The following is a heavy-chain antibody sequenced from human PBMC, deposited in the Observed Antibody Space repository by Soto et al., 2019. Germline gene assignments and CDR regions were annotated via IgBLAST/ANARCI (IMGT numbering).Heavy chain of an antibody. V-gene: IGHV3-11*01. CDR3: ARQAARNYIDS. Sequence: GSLRLSCAASGFTFTDYSMSWIRQAPGKGLEWLAFIDSRGRTLSYADSVKGRFTISRDNAKNSLYLQMHSLRADDTAVYYCARQAARNYIDSWGQGDVVTVSS. D-gene: IGHD6-6*01. CDR1: GFTFTDYS. CDR2: IDSRGRTL. J-gene: IGHJ4*02.